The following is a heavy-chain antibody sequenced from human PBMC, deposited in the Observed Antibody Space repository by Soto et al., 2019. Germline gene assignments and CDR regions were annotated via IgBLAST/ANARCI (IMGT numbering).Heavy chain of an antibody. D-gene: IGHD2-21*01. CDR1: GVSIHNSHSF. CDR2: VYHNGGA. Sequence: WETLSLTCTVSGVSIHNSHSFWAWIRQPPGKGLEFIGSVYHNGGAHYNSSLKSRVTISVDTAHNQFSLRMRSLTAADTAVYYCGRVVEGATRHTDPDSWGQGILVTVSS. J-gene: IGHJ5*01. V-gene: IGHV4-39*01. CDR3: GRVVEGATRHTDPDS.